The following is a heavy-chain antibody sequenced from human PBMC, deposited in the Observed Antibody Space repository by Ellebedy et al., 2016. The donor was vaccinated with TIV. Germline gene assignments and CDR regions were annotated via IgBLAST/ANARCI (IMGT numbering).Heavy chain of an antibody. CDR2: ISYDGSNK. V-gene: IGHV3-30*03. CDR1: GFTFSSYG. Sequence: GESLKISXAASGFTFSSYGMHWVRQAPGKGLEWVAVISYDGSNKYYADSVKGRFTISRDNSKNTLYLQMNSLRAEDTAVYYCARGKEAATTPVGTYGMDVWGQGTTVTVSS. J-gene: IGHJ6*02. D-gene: IGHD2-15*01. CDR3: ARGKEAATTPVGTYGMDV.